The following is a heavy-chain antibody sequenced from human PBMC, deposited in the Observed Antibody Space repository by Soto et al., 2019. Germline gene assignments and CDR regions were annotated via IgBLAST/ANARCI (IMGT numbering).Heavy chain of an antibody. CDR1: GYSFSSYW. J-gene: IGHJ4*02. Sequence: GESLKISCEGSGYSFSSYWIDWVRQMPGKGLEWMGVIYAGDSDTRYSPSFQGQVTSSADKATSTAYLHLSSLRASDTAMYYCARRVRGGYYFDYWGQGSLVTVSS. V-gene: IGHV5-51*01. D-gene: IGHD2-8*01. CDR2: IYAGDSDT. CDR3: ARRVRGGYYFDY.